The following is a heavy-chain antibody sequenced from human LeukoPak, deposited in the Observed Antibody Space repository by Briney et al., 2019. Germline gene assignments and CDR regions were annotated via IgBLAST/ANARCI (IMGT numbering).Heavy chain of an antibody. CDR2: IYYRGST. CDR1: GGPLTSYY. Sequence: SETLSLTCAVSGGPLTSYYWSWIRQPPGKGLEWIGFIYYRGSTNYNPSLESRVTISVDTSKNRFSLKLSSVTAADTAVYYCARRDNTGNFDYWGQGTLVTVSS. D-gene: IGHD2-15*01. V-gene: IGHV4-59*01. J-gene: IGHJ4*02. CDR3: ARRDNTGNFDY.